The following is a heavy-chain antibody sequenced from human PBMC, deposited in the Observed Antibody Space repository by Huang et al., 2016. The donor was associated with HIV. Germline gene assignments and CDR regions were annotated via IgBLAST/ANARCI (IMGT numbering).Heavy chain of an antibody. CDR2: IDYSGSS. CDR1: GDSIRRGGYY. V-gene: IGHV4-30-4*08. J-gene: IGHJ4*02. CDR3: ARAPATHSVFFY. D-gene: IGHD3-3*01. Sequence: QVQLQESGPGLVKPSQTLSLTCTVSGDSIRRGGYYWTWIRKSLAKGLEWMGYIDYSGSSDYNPSLKSRVSISIDAFKNRVSLKLKSVTVADTAVYYCARAPATHSVFFYWGQGTLVTVSA.